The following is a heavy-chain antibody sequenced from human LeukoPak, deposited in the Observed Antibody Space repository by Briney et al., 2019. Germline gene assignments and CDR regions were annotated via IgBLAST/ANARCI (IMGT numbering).Heavy chain of an antibody. CDR1: GFTFSSYA. CDR3: ARAVVGGYIYPKGYGMDV. CDR2: ISYDGSNK. Sequence: GSLRLSCAASGFTFSSYAMHWVRQAPGKGLEWVAVISYDGSNKYYADSVKGRFTISRDNSKNTLYLQMNSLRAEDTAVYYCARAVVGGYIYPKGYGMDVWGQGTTVTVSS. D-gene: IGHD5-24*01. J-gene: IGHJ6*02. V-gene: IGHV3-30-3*01.